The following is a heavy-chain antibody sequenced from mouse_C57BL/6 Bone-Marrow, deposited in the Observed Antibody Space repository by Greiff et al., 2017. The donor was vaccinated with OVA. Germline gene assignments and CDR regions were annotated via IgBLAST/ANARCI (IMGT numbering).Heavy chain of an antibody. Sequence: EVQRVESGGGLVKPGGSLKLSCAASGFTFSSYAMSWVRQTPEKRLEWVATISDGGSYTYYPDNVKGRFTISRDNAKNNLYLQMSHLKSEDTAMYYCARDGDYYGSSPFAYWGQGTLVTVSA. CDR2: ISDGGSYT. CDR3: ARDGDYYGSSPFAY. J-gene: IGHJ3*01. D-gene: IGHD1-1*01. V-gene: IGHV5-4*01. CDR1: GFTFSSYA.